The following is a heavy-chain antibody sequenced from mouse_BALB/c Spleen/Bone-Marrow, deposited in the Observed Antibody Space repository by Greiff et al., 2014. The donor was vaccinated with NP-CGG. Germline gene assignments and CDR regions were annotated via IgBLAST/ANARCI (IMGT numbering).Heavy chain of an antibody. Sequence: DLVKPGASVKLSCKTSGYTFTNYWINWIKQRPGQGLEWLGRIAPRSGSTYYNEMFKVKAPLTVDTSSSSAYIQLSSLPSEDSAVYFCARERYGYDGWYFDVWGAGTTVTVSS. CDR2: IAPRSGST. CDR3: ARERYGYDGWYFDV. CDR1: GYTFTNYW. V-gene: IGHV1S41*01. D-gene: IGHD2-2*01. J-gene: IGHJ1*01.